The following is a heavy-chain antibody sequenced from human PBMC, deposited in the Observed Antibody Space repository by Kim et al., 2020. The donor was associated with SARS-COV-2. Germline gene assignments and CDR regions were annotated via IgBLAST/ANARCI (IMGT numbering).Heavy chain of an antibody. CDR3: ARGHRIAAAGTSWFDP. V-gene: IGHV4-34*01. Sequence: SVKSRVTISVDTSKNQFSLKLSSVTAADTAVYYCARGHRIAAAGTSWFDPWGQGTLVTVSS. D-gene: IGHD6-13*01. J-gene: IGHJ5*02.